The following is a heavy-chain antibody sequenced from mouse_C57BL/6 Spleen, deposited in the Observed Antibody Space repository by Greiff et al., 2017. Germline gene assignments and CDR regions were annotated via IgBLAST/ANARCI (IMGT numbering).Heavy chain of an antibody. Sequence: EVKLVESGGGLVKPGGSLKLSCAASGFTFSSYAMSWVRQTPEKRLEWVATISDGGSYTYYPDNVKGRFTISRDNAKNNLYLQMSHLKSEDTAMXYCARNGYGALVPYYFDYWGQGTTLTGSS. D-gene: IGHD2-2*01. J-gene: IGHJ2*01. CDR2: ISDGGSYT. CDR1: GFTFSSYA. CDR3: ARNGYGALVPYYFDY. V-gene: IGHV5-4*03.